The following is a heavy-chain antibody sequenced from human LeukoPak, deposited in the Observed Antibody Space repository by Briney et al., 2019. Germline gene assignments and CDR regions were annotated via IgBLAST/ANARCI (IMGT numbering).Heavy chain of an antibody. Sequence: PGGSLRLSCTASGFTFSSYEMNWVRQAPGKGLEWVSYISSGTTAIYYADPVKGRFTISRDNAKNSLYLQMNSLRAEDTAVYYCARRYCSSTSCTLDYWGQGTLVTVSS. V-gene: IGHV3-48*03. CDR1: GFTFSSYE. J-gene: IGHJ4*02. CDR2: ISSGTTAI. CDR3: ARRYCSSTSCTLDY. D-gene: IGHD2-2*01.